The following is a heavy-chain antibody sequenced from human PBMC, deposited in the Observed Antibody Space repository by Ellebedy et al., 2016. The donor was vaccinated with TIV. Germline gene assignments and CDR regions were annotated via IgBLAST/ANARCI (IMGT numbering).Heavy chain of an antibody. J-gene: IGHJ5*02. CDR1: GGSISSYY. CDR2: NYYSGST. D-gene: IGHD5-18*01. CDR3: ARRYSYGPNWFDP. V-gene: IGHV4-59*08. Sequence: MPSETLSLTCTVSGGSISSYYWSWIRQPPGKGLEWIGYNYYSGSTNYNPSLKSRVTISVDTSKNQFSLKLSSVTAADTAVYYCARRYSYGPNWFDPWGQGTLVTVSS.